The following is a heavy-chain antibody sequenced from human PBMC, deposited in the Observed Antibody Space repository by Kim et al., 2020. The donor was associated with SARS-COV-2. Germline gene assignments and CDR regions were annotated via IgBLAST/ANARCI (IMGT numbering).Heavy chain of an antibody. CDR2: T. V-gene: IGHV1-18*01. D-gene: IGHD6-6*01. CDR3: ARGDSSSGFDY. J-gene: IGHJ4*02. Sequence: TNYAQKVQGRVTITPDTPTSTAYMELRSLRSDDTAVYYCARGDSSSGFDYWGQGTLVTVSS.